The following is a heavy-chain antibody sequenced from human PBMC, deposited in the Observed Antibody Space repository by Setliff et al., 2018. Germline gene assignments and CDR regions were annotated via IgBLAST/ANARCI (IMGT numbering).Heavy chain of an antibody. CDR1: GYTFTGYY. V-gene: IGHV1-2*02. CDR2: INPNSGGT. D-gene: IGHD2-2*01. CDR3: ARDRGPSGYCSSTSCQGGYYYYYMDV. Sequence: ASVKVSCKASGYTFTGYYMHWVRRAPGQGLEWMGWINPNSGGTNYAQKFQGRVTMTRDTSISTAYMELSRLRSDDTAVYYCARDRGPSGYCSSTSCQGGYYYYYMDVWGKGTTVTVSS. J-gene: IGHJ6*03.